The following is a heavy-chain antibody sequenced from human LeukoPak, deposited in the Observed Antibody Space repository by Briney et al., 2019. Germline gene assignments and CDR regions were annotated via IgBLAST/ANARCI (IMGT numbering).Heavy chain of an antibody. J-gene: IGHJ6*02. CDR1: GFTFSDYY. Sequence: PGGSLRLSCAASGFTFSDYYMSWIRQAPGKGLEWISYISSSGSTIYYADSVKGRFTISRDNAKNSLYLQMNSLRAEDTAVYYCAGDPGSTGYYYYYYGMDVWGQGTTVTASS. CDR3: AGDPGSTGYYYYYYGMDV. CDR2: ISSSGSTI. D-gene: IGHD2-8*02. V-gene: IGHV3-11*01.